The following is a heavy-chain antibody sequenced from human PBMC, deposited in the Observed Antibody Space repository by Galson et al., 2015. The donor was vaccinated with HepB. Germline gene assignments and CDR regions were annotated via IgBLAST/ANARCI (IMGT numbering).Heavy chain of an antibody. Sequence: SLRLSCAASGFTFSSYGMHWVRQAPGKGLEWVAVISYDGSNKYYADSVKGRFTISRDNSKNTLYLQMNSLRAEDTAVYYCAKNWRRLCMDVWGQGTTVTVSS. V-gene: IGHV3-30*18. CDR1: GFTFSSYG. J-gene: IGHJ6*02. CDR2: ISYDGSNK. CDR3: AKNWRRLCMDV. D-gene: IGHD1-1*01.